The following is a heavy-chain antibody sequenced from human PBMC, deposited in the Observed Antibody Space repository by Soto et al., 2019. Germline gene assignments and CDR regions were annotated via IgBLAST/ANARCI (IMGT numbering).Heavy chain of an antibody. CDR1: GGSISSGGYS. V-gene: IGHV4-30-2*01. CDR3: ATIGVSGYLAV. Sequence: SETLSLTCAVSGGSISSGGYSWSWIRQPPGKGLEWIGYIYHSGSTYYNPSLKSRVTISVDRSKNQFSLKLSSATAADAAVYYCATIGVSGYLAVWGQGTTVTVSS. J-gene: IGHJ6*02. CDR2: IYHSGST. D-gene: IGHD3-16*02.